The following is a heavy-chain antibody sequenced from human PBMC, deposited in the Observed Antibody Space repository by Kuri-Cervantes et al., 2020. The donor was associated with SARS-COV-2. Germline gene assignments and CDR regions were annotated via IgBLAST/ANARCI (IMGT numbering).Heavy chain of an antibody. Sequence: SLCLSCAASGFTFSNYAMHWVRQAPGKGLEWVAVISYDGSNKYYADSVKGRFTISRDNSKNTLYLQMNSLRAEDTAVYYCARSYSGSYLGPFDYWGQGTLVTVSS. CDR2: ISYDGSNK. V-gene: IGHV3-30*04. CDR1: GFTFSNYA. J-gene: IGHJ4*02. D-gene: IGHD1-26*01. CDR3: ARSYSGSYLGPFDY.